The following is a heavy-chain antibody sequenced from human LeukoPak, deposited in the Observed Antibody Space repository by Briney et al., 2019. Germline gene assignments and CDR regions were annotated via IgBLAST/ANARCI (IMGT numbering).Heavy chain of an antibody. Sequence: GGSLRLSCAASGFIFSSYSMNWVRQAPGKGLEWVSYISSSSTIYYADSVKGRFTIPRDNAKNSLYLQMDSLRAEDTAVYYCARDSYGDYSFDYWGQGTLVTVSS. CDR1: GFIFSSYS. D-gene: IGHD4-17*01. CDR2: ISSSSTI. CDR3: ARDSYGDYSFDY. V-gene: IGHV3-48*01. J-gene: IGHJ4*02.